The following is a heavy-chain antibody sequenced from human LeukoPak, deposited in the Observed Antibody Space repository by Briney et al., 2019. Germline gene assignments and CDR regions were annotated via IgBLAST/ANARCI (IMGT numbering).Heavy chain of an antibody. V-gene: IGHV4-59*01. J-gene: IGHJ4*02. CDR2: IYYSGST. D-gene: IGHD5-12*01. CDR1: GGSISSYY. Sequence: PSETLSLTCTVSGGSISSYYWSWIRQPPGKGLEWIGYIYYSGSTNYNPSLKSRVTISVDTSKNQFSLKLSSVTAADTAVYHCAIWDIVASIDYWGQGTLVTVSS. CDR3: AIWDIVASIDY.